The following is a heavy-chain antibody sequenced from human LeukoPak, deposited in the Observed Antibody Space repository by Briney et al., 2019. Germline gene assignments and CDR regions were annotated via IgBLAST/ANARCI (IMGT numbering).Heavy chain of an antibody. Sequence: PGGPLRLSCAASGFTFKLYWMHWVRQVPGRGPVWVSRINHDGSDTIYADSVRGRFTISRDDAKNTLYLQMNNLRAEDTAVYYCVRGGPSTWSWGQGTLVTVSS. D-gene: IGHD2-15*01. CDR2: INHDGSDT. J-gene: IGHJ5*02. CDR1: GFTFKLYW. CDR3: VRGGPSTWS. V-gene: IGHV3-74*01.